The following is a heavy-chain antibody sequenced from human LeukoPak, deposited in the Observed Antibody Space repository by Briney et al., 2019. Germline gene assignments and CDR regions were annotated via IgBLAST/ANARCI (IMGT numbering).Heavy chain of an antibody. Sequence: GGSQRLSCKASAFTFTDFAMTWVRQSPGKGLEWVSSISYDGTATNCADSVKGRFTISRDNLRDILYLQMHDLGAEDTALYFCAKDGAQPGYFFDFWGQGNLVTVSS. V-gene: IGHV3-23*01. CDR1: AFTFTDFA. CDR3: AKDGAQPGYFFDF. J-gene: IGHJ4*02. CDR2: ISYDGTAT. D-gene: IGHD1-26*01.